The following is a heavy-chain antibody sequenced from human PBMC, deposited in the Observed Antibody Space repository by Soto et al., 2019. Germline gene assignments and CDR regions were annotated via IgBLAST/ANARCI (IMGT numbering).Heavy chain of an antibody. Sequence: GGSLRLSCAASGFTFSSYWMSWVRQAPGKGLEWVANIKQDGSEKYYVDSVKGRFTISRDNAKNSLYLQMNSLRAEDTAVYYCARDPGYCSGGSCYFSAYGMDVWGQGTTVTVSS. CDR1: GFTFSSYW. V-gene: IGHV3-7*03. J-gene: IGHJ6*02. CDR2: IKQDGSEK. D-gene: IGHD2-15*01. CDR3: ARDPGYCSGGSCYFSAYGMDV.